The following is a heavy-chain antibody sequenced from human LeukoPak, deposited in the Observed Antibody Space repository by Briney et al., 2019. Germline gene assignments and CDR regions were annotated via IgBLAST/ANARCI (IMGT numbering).Heavy chain of an antibody. CDR3: ARGIQYSRSSFNFDY. CDR2: IYYSGST. CDR1: GGSISSSSYY. Sequence: PSETLSLTCTVSGGSISSSSYYWGWIRQPPGKGLEWIGSIYYSGSTYYNPSLKSRVTISVDKSKNQFSLRLSSVTAADTAVYYCARGIQYSRSSFNFDYWGQGTLVTVSS. D-gene: IGHD6-13*01. V-gene: IGHV4-39*07. J-gene: IGHJ4*02.